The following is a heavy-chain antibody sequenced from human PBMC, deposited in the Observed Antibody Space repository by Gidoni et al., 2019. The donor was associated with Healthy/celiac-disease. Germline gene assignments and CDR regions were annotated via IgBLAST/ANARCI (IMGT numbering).Heavy chain of an antibody. D-gene: IGHD3-10*01. CDR1: GGTFSSYA. CDR3: ARGDWNTMVRGVINSWALYV. J-gene: IGHJ4*02. Sequence: QVQLVQSGAEVKKPGSSVKVSCKASGGTFSSYAISWVRRAPGQGLEWMGGIIPIFGTANYAQKFQGRVTITADESTSTAYMELSSLRSEDTAVYYCARGDWNTMVRGVINSWALYVWGQGTLVTVSS. CDR2: IIPIFGTA. V-gene: IGHV1-69*01.